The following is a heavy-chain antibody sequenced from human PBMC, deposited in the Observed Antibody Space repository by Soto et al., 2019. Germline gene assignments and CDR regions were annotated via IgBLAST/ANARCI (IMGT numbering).Heavy chain of an antibody. Sequence: SETLSLTCTVSGGSIRSYYWSWIRQPPGKGLEWIGYSGTTNYNPSLKSRVTISVDTSKNEFSLKLSSVTAADTAVYYCAVSTEAVAGTFVYWGRGTLVTVSS. V-gene: IGHV4-59*01. CDR1: GGSIRSYY. CDR3: AVSTEAVAGTFVY. CDR2: SGTT. D-gene: IGHD6-19*01. J-gene: IGHJ4*02.